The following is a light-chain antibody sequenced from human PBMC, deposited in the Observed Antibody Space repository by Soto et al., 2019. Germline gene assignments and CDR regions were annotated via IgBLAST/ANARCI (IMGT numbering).Light chain of an antibody. V-gene: IGKV1-5*03. J-gene: IGKJ4*01. CDR2: KAS. CDR1: QSISTW. CDR3: QQYNTYPLS. Sequence: DIQMTQSPSTLSASVGDRVTITCRASQSISTWLAWYKQKPGKAPKLLIYKASNLEGGVPSRFSGSGSGTEFTITINSLQPDDFATYYCQQYNTYPLSFGGGTKVDIK.